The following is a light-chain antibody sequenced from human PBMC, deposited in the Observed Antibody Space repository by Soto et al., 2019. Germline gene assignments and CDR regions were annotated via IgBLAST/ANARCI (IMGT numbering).Light chain of an antibody. CDR3: SSYTSSVTYL. J-gene: IGLJ1*01. V-gene: IGLV2-14*01. CDR2: EVS. CDR1: SSDVGGYNY. Sequence: QSALTQPASVSGSPGQSITISCTGTSSDVGGYNYVSWYQQHPGKAPKLMIYEVSNRPSGVSARFSGSKSGNTASLTIAGLQAEDEADYYCSSYTSSVTYLFGTGTKLTVL.